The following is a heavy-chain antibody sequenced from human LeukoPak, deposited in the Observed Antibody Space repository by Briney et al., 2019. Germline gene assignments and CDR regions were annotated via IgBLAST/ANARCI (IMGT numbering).Heavy chain of an antibody. J-gene: IGHJ1*01. V-gene: IGHV3-21*01. CDR2: ITSSSSYI. D-gene: IGHD5-12*01. CDR1: GITFSRYS. Sequence: PGGSLRLSCAASGITFSRYSMNWVRQAPGKGLEWVASITSSSSYIYYGDSVKGRFTISRDNANNSLYLQMNSLRAEDTAVYYCASRSGGGYEHWGQGTLVTVSS. CDR3: ASRSGGGYEH.